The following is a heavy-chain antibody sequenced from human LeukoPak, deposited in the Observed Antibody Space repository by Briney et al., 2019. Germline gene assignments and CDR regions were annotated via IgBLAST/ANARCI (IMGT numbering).Heavy chain of an antibody. CDR1: GGSISSSTYY. V-gene: IGHV4-39*02. J-gene: IGHJ4*02. CDR3: ASLYCSGGSCYGDGLR. Sequence: SETLSLTCTISGGSISSSTYYWGWIRQPPGTGLEWIGSIYYSGSTYYNPSLKSRVTISVDTSKNHFSLKLSSVTAADTAVYYCASLYCSGGSCYGDGLRWGQGTLVTVSS. CDR2: IYYSGST. D-gene: IGHD2-15*01.